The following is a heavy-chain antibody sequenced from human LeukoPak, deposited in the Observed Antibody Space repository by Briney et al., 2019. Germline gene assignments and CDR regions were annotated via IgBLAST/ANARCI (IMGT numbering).Heavy chain of an antibody. CDR1: GFSFSNYA. J-gene: IGHJ4*02. CDR3: ARDLYRIVVVPHYFDY. Sequence: GGSLRLSCAASGFSFSNYAMSWVRQAPRKGLQWVSAISNSGGTTYYADSVKGRFTIFRDNSNNTLYLHMKSLRAEDTAVYYCARDLYRIVVVPHYFDYWGQGTLVTVSS. V-gene: IGHV3-23*01. CDR2: ISNSGGTT. D-gene: IGHD3-22*01.